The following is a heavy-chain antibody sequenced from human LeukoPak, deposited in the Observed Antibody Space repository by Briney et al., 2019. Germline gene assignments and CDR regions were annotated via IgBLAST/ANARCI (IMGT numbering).Heavy chain of an antibody. CDR1: GFTFSSYT. V-gene: IGHV3-48*02. J-gene: IGHJ4*02. CDR2: ISTSTTI. D-gene: IGHD5-18*01. CDR3: ARGYSYGPVYYFDY. Sequence: GGSLRLSCAASGFTFSSYTMNWVRQAPGKRLEWVSYISTSTTIYYTDSVKGRFTISRDNAKSSLYLQMNSLRDEDTAVYYCARGYSYGPVYYFDYWGQGTLVTVSS.